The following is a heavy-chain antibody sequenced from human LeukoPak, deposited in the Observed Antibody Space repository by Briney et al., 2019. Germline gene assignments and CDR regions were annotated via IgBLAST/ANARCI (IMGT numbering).Heavy chain of an antibody. CDR2: IRYDGINK. D-gene: IGHD6-19*01. V-gene: IGHV3-30*02. CDR1: GFTFSTYG. Sequence: GGSLRLSCAASGFTFSTYGMHWVRQAPGKGLEWVTFIRYDGINKSYADSVKGRFTISRDNSRNTLYLQMDSLRAEDTAVYYCAKDLNSGWKATIYLEYWGQGTLVTVSS. J-gene: IGHJ4*02. CDR3: AKDLNSGWKATIYLEY.